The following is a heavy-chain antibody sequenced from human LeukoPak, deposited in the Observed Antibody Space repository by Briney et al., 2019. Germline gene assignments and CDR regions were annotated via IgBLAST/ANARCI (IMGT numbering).Heavy chain of an antibody. CDR2: ISGSGGST. D-gene: IGHD3-3*01. V-gene: IGHV3-23*01. Sequence: PGGSLRLSRAASGFTFSSYAMSWVRQAPGKGLEWVSAISGSGGSTYYADSVKGRFTISRDNSKNTLYLQMNSLRAEDTAVYYCANAPFDFWSGYTWFDPWGQGTLVTVSS. J-gene: IGHJ5*02. CDR3: ANAPFDFWSGYTWFDP. CDR1: GFTFSSYA.